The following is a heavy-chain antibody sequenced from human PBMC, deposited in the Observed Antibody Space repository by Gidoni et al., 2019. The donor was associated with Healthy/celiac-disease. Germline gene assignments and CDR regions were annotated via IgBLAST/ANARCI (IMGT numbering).Heavy chain of an antibody. CDR2: TRNKANSYTT. V-gene: IGHV3-72*01. D-gene: IGHD6-19*01. J-gene: IGHJ3*02. CDR3: ASSSSGWYGVAFDI. Sequence: EVQLVESGGGLVQPGGSLRLSCAASGFTFSDHYMDWVRQAPGKGLEWVGRTRNKANSYTTEYAASVKGRFTISRDDSKNSLYLQMNSLKTEDTAVYYCASSSSGWYGVAFDIWGQGTMVTVSS. CDR1: GFTFSDHY.